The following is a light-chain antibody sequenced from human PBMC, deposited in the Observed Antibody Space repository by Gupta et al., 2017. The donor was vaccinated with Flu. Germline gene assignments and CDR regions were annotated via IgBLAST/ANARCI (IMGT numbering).Light chain of an antibody. Sequence: DIVMTQSPLSLSVTPGEPASISCRSSQSRLNSNGYNCLDWYLQKPGQPPPLLIYWGSMRAHGDTASFRGCGELKDFTRRRGRAEVEDGGAYYFRQLLQTSTFGQGTKLEIK. CDR3: RQLLQTST. CDR1: QSRLNSNGYNC. V-gene: IGKV2-28*01. CDR2: WGS. J-gene: IGKJ2*01.